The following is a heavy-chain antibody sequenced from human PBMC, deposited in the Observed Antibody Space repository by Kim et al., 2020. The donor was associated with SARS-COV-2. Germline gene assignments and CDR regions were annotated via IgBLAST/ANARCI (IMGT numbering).Heavy chain of an antibody. D-gene: IGHD3-10*01. CDR3: AKAMVRGVIITGNFDY. J-gene: IGHJ4*02. Sequence: GGSLRLSCAASGFTFSSYAMSWVRQAPGKGLEWVSVIYSGGSSTYYADSVKGRFTISRDNSKNTLYLQMNSLRAEDTAVYYCAKAMVRGVIITGNFDYWGQGNLVTVSS. V-gene: IGHV3-23*03. CDR1: GFTFSSYA. CDR2: IYSGGSST.